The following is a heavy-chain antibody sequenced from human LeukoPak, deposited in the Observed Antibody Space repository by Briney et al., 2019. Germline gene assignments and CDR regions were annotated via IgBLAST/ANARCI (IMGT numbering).Heavy chain of an antibody. V-gene: IGHV1-2*02. CDR3: ARDRITIFGVVPYY. J-gene: IGHJ4*02. D-gene: IGHD3-3*01. Sequence: ASVKVSCKASGYTFTGYYMHWVRQAPGQGLEWTGWIDPNSGGTNYAQKFQGRVTMTRDTSISAAYMELSRLRSDDTAVYYCARDRITIFGVVPYYWGQGTLVTVSS. CDR1: GYTFTGYY. CDR2: IDPNSGGT.